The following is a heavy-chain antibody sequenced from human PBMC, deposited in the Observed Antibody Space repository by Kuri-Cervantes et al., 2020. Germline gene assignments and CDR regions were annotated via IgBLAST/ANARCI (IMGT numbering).Heavy chain of an antibody. CDR3: YYYGSGSYYQDAFDI. CDR1: GFTFSSYG. J-gene: IGHJ3*02. V-gene: IGHV3-30*03. Sequence: GGSLRLSCAASGFTFSSYGMHWVRQAPGKGLEWVAVISYDGSNKYYADSAKGRFTISRDNSKNTLYLQMNSLRAEDTAVYYCYYYGSGSYYQDAFDIWGQGTMVTVSS. CDR2: ISYDGSNK. D-gene: IGHD3-10*01.